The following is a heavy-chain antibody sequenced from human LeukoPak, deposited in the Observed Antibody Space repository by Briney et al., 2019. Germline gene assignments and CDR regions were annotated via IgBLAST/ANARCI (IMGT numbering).Heavy chain of an antibody. J-gene: IGHJ4*02. V-gene: IGHV3-30*03. CDR3: ASRSSSGWNDFDY. Sequence: PGGSLRLSCAASGFTFSSYGMHWVRQAPGKGLEWVAVISYDGSNKYYADSVKGRFTISRDNSKNTLYLQMNSLRPEDTALYYCASRSSSGWNDFDYWGQGTLVTVPS. D-gene: IGHD6-19*01. CDR2: ISYDGSNK. CDR1: GFTFSSYG.